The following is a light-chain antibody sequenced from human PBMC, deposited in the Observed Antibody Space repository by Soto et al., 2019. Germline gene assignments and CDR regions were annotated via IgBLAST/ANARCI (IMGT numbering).Light chain of an antibody. J-gene: IGKJ1*01. CDR1: QSLIHSDGSTY. Sequence: DVVLTQSPLSLPVTLGQPASISCRSSQSLIHSDGSTYLSWFQQRPGQSPRRLIYEVSDRDSGVPDRFSGSGSGTDFTLKISRVEAEDGGVYYCMQGTHWPWTFGQGTKVEIK. CDR3: MQGTHWPWT. CDR2: EVS. V-gene: IGKV2-30*02.